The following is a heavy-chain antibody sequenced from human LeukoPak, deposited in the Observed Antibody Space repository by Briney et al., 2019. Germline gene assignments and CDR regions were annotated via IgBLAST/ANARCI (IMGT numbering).Heavy chain of an antibody. V-gene: IGHV1-69*05. D-gene: IGHD1-14*01. J-gene: IGHJ4*02. CDR3: ARAFSIRLPGGQPFDY. Sequence: ASVKVSCKASGGTFSSYATSWVRQAPGQGLEWMGGIIPIFGTANYAQKFQGRVTITTDESTSTAYMELSSLRSEDTAVYYCARAFSIRLPGGQPFDYWGQGTLVTVSS. CDR1: GGTFSSYA. CDR2: IIPIFGTA.